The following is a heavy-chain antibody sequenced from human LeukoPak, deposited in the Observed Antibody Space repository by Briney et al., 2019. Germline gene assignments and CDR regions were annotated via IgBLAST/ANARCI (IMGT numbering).Heavy chain of an antibody. Sequence: GGSLRLSCVASGFTFSSYWMSWVRQAPGKGLEWVANIKQDGSEKYYVDSVKGRFTISRDNAKNSLYLQMNSLRAEDTALYYCAKDLTAAAGRNYYGMDVWGQGTTVTVSS. V-gene: IGHV3-7*03. J-gene: IGHJ6*02. D-gene: IGHD6-13*01. CDR1: GFTFSSYW. CDR3: AKDLTAAAGRNYYGMDV. CDR2: IKQDGSEK.